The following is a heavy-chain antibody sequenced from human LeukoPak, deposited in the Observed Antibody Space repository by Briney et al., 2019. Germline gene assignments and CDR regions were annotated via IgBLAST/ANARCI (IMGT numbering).Heavy chain of an antibody. V-gene: IGHV3-21*01. CDR2: ISSSSSYI. J-gene: IGHJ6*02. Sequence: KPGGSLRLSCAASGFTFSSYSMNWVRQAPGKGLEWVSSISSSSSYIYYADSVEGRFTISRDNAKNSLYLQMNSLRAEDTAVYYCARDGGLLRYYYYGMDVWGQGTTVTVSS. CDR1: GFTFSSYS. D-gene: IGHD3-22*01. CDR3: ARDGGLLRYYYYGMDV.